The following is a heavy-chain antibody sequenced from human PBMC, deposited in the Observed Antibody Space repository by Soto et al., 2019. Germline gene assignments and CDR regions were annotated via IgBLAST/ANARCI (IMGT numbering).Heavy chain of an antibody. J-gene: IGHJ4*02. CDR1: GFPFSSYS. CDR2: IWYDGSNK. V-gene: IGHV3-33*01. Sequence: PGGSLRLSCATSGFPFSSYSLRWVRQAPGKGLEWVAVIWYDGSNKYYADSIKGRFTISRDKAKNRLYLQMNSLRAEDTAVYYCARDRYYYDSSGSPTVDYWGQGTLVTVSS. D-gene: IGHD3-22*01. CDR3: ARDRYYYDSSGSPTVDY.